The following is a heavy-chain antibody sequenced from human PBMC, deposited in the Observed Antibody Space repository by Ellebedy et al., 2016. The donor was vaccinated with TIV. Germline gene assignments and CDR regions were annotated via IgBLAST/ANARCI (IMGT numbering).Heavy chain of an antibody. CDR1: GFTFSSYW. Sequence: PGGSLRLSCAASGFTFSSYWMHWVRQAPGKGLVWVSRINSDGSSTSYADSVKGRFTIARDNAKNTLYLQMNSLRAEDTAVYYCTASPTYYDFWSGYYGGGRVDYWGKGTLVTVSS. CDR3: TASPTYYDFWSGYYGGGRVDY. D-gene: IGHD3-3*01. V-gene: IGHV3-74*01. J-gene: IGHJ4*02. CDR2: INSDGSST.